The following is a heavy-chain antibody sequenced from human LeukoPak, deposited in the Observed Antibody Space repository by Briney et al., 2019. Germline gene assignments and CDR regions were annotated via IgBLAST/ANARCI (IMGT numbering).Heavy chain of an antibody. Sequence: PSETLSLTCTVSGGSLSSSSYYWGWIRQPPGKGLEWIGSIYYTGSTYYNPSLKSRVTISVGTSKNQFSLKLSSVTAADTAVYYCARQFFDILTGYSRGGYWGQRTLVTVSS. CDR1: GGSLSSSSYY. CDR2: IYYTGST. CDR3: ARQFFDILTGYSRGGY. D-gene: IGHD3-9*01. V-gene: IGHV4-39*01. J-gene: IGHJ4*02.